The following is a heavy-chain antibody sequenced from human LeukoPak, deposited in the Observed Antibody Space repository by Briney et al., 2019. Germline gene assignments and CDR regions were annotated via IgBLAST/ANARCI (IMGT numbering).Heavy chain of an antibody. CDR1: GYSFSSYW. Sequence: GESLKISCKGSGYSFSSYWIGWVRQMPGKGLEWMGIIYPGDSDTRYSPSFQGQVTTSVDNSISTAYLQWSSLKASDTAMYYCARRGSGWYVDYWGQGTLVTVSS. V-gene: IGHV5-51*01. CDR3: ARRGSGWYVDY. CDR2: IYPGDSDT. J-gene: IGHJ4*02. D-gene: IGHD6-19*01.